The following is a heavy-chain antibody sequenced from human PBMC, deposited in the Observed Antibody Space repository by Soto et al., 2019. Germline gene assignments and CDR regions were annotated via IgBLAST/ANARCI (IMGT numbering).Heavy chain of an antibody. V-gene: IGHV1-69*13. CDR2: IIPIFGTA. D-gene: IGHD3-22*01. Sequence: SVKVSCKASGGTFNNYAISWVRQAPGQGLEWMGGIIPIFGTANYAQKFQGRVTITADESTSTAYMELRSLRSEDTAAYYCARGVHYDSSGYYYFYWGQGTLVTVSS. CDR3: ARGVHYDSSGYYYFY. J-gene: IGHJ4*02. CDR1: GGTFNNYA.